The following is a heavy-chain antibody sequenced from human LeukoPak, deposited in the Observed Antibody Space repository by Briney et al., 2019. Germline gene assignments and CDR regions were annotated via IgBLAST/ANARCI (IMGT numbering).Heavy chain of an antibody. V-gene: IGHV1-69*06. Sequence: GASVKVSREASGGTFNSYAISWVRQAPGQGLEWMGGIIPMSDTANYPQKFRGRLTITADIPTSTVYMELSSLRSEDTAVYYCARAKPKNMVRGLIMRRESRYYFDYWGQGTLVTVSS. D-gene: IGHD3-10*01. CDR1: GGTFNSYA. CDR3: ARAKPKNMVRGLIMRRESRYYFDY. CDR2: IIPMSDTA. J-gene: IGHJ4*02.